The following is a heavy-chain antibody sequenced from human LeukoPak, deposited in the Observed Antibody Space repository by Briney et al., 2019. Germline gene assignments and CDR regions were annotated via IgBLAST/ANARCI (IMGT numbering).Heavy chain of an antibody. Sequence: PGGSLRLSCAASGFTFTTYAMSWVRQAPGKGLEWVSAISGSGGTTYYADSVKGRFSISRDNSKNTLYLQMNSLRAEDTAVYYCAGLRYYFDYWGQGTLVTVSS. CDR2: ISGSGGTT. D-gene: IGHD4-17*01. J-gene: IGHJ4*02. CDR1: GFTFTTYA. CDR3: AGLRYYFDY. V-gene: IGHV3-23*01.